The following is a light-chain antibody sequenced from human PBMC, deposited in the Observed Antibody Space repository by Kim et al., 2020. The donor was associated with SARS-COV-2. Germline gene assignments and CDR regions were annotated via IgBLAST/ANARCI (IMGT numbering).Light chain of an antibody. CDR2: EVN. J-gene: IGLJ1*01. Sequence: GQSGTISCTGTSSDVGSYNRVSWFQQPPATAPKLLIFEVNNRPSGVPDRSSGSKSGNTASLTISGLQAEDEADYYCSSYTRSNTYVFGTGTKVTVL. V-gene: IGLV2-18*02. CDR3: SSYTRSNTYV. CDR1: SSDVGSYNR.